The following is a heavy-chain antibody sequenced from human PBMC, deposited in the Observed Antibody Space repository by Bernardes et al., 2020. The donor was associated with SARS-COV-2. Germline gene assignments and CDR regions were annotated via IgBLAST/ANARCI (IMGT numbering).Heavy chain of an antibody. V-gene: IGHV3-74*01. Sequence: GGSLRLSCTASGFTFSSYWVHWVRQAPGKGLVWVSRLNGDGNSINYADSVKGRFTISRDNAKHTVYLQMNSLRPEDTAIYYCARGSGNYYFDYWGQGTLVTVSS. D-gene: IGHD1-26*01. CDR2: LNGDGNSI. J-gene: IGHJ4*02. CDR1: GFTFSSYW. CDR3: ARGSGNYYFDY.